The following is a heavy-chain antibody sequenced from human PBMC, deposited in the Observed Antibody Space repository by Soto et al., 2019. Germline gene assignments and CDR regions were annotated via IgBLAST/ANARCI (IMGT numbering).Heavy chain of an antibody. D-gene: IGHD6-6*01. Sequence: PSETLSLTCTVSGGSISSGGYYWSWIRQHPGKGLEWIGYIYYSGSTYFNPSLKSRLTISVDTSKNQFSLQLSSVTAADTAVYYCAREGHSRSSAGANRFDPWGQGTLVTVSS. CDR2: IYYSGST. V-gene: IGHV4-31*03. CDR1: GGSISSGGYY. CDR3: AREGHSRSSAGANRFDP. J-gene: IGHJ5*02.